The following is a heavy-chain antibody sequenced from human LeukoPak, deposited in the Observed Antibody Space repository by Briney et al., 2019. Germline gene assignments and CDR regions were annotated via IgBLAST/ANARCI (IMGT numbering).Heavy chain of an antibody. Sequence: GASVKVSCKASGGTFSSYAISWVRQAPGQGLEWMGRIIPILGIANYAQKFQGRVTITADKSTSTAYMELSSLRSEDTAVYYCASTSAGRYFQHWGQGTLVTVSS. V-gene: IGHV1-69*04. CDR2: IIPILGIA. CDR3: ASTSAGRYFQH. CDR1: GGTFSSYA. D-gene: IGHD1-26*01. J-gene: IGHJ1*01.